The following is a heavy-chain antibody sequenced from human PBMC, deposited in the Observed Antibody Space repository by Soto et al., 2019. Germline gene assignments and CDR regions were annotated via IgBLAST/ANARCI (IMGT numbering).Heavy chain of an antibody. J-gene: IGHJ5*02. CDR3: ASDEGYKWNYGGSWFDP. CDR1: GYTFTSYG. CDR2: ISAYNGNT. Sequence: QVQLVQSGAEVKKPGASVKVSCKASGYTFTSYGISWVRQAPGQGLEWMGWISAYNGNTNYAQKLQGRVTMTTDTSTMTAYRELRSLGSDDAAVYYCASDEGYKWNYGGSWFDPWGQGTLVTVSS. D-gene: IGHD1-7*01. V-gene: IGHV1-18*01.